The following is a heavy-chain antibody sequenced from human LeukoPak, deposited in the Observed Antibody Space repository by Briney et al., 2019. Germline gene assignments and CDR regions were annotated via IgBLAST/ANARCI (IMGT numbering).Heavy chain of an antibody. CDR2: ISSSGSST. J-gene: IGHJ4*02. CDR3: ASMGGY. Sequence: GGSLRLSCAASGFTFSDYYMNWIRQAPGKGLEWISYISSSGSSTKYADSVKGRFTISRDNTKNSLYLQMTSLRADDTAVYYCASMGGYWGQGTLVTVSS. D-gene: IGHD2-15*01. V-gene: IGHV3-11*03. CDR1: GFTFSDYY.